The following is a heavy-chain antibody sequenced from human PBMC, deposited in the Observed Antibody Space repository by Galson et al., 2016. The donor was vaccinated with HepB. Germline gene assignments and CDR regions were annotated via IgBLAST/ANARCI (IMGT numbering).Heavy chain of an antibody. CDR1: GFTFRKYA. D-gene: IGHD6-19*01. V-gene: IGHV3-23*01. CDR3: KTRLSHHFDY. CDR2: IDGPTPNT. J-gene: IGHJ4*02. Sequence: SLRLSCAASGFTFRKYALSWVRRAPGKGLEWVSHIDGPTPNTHYADSVRGRFSIYRDNSRDTLYLQMDSLTAEDSAIYYCKTRLSHHFDYWGQGTRVTVSS.